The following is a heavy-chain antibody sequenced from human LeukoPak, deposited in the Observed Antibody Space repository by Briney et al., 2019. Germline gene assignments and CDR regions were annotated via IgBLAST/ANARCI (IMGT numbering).Heavy chain of an antibody. D-gene: IGHD5-12*01. CDR3: TMTVATIAGSDY. CDR2: IKSKTAGETT. CDR1: GFTFSNAW. J-gene: IGHJ4*02. V-gene: IGHV3-15*01. Sequence: GGSLRLSCAASGFTFSNAWMSWVRQAPGKGLEWVARIKSKTAGETTDYAAPVKGRFTISRDDSKNTLFLQMNSLKIEDTAVYYCTMTVATIAGSDYWGQGTLVTVSS.